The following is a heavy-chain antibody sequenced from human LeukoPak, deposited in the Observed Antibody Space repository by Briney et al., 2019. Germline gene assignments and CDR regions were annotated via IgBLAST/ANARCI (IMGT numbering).Heavy chain of an antibody. V-gene: IGHV3-23*01. J-gene: IGHJ4*02. CDR1: GFTFNNYA. Sequence: GGSLRLSCAASGFTFNNYAMGWARQAPGKGLDWVSGIGAGGDSTFYPASVRGRFTISRDNSKNTLYLQMNSLRAEDTAVYYCAKGCDFWSGYQYYFDYWGQGTLVTVSS. CDR3: AKGCDFWSGYQYYFDY. CDR2: IGAGGDST. D-gene: IGHD3-3*01.